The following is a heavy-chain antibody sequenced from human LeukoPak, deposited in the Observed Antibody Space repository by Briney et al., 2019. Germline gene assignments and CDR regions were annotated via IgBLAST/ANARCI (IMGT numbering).Heavy chain of an antibody. J-gene: IGHJ4*02. CDR3: AKVFPDYDVLTGPGDY. D-gene: IGHD3-9*01. Sequence: GGSLRLSCAASGFTFSSYAMSWVRQAPGKGLEWVSAISGSGGSTYYADSVKGRFTISRDNSKNTLYLQMNSLRAEDTAMYYCAKVFPDYDVLTGPGDYWGQGTLVTVSS. CDR2: ISGSGGST. V-gene: IGHV3-23*01. CDR1: GFTFSSYA.